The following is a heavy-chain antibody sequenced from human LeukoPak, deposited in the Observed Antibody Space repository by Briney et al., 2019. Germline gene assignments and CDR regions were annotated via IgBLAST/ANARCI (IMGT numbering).Heavy chain of an antibody. CDR3: ARVSPRGYSYDYYYYYGVDV. J-gene: IGHJ6*02. D-gene: IGHD5-18*01. V-gene: IGHV1-18*01. CDR1: GYTFTSYG. CDR2: ISAYNGNT. Sequence: ASVKVSCKASGYTFTSYGISWVRQAPGQGLEWMGWISAYNGNTNYAQKLQGRVTMTTDTSTSTAYMELRSLRSDDTAVYYCARVSPRGYSYDYYYYYGVDVWGQGTTVTVSS.